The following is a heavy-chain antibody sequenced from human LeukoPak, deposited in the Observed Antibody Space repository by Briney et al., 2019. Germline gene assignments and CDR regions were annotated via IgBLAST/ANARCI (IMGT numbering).Heavy chain of an antibody. CDR1: GGSFSSGGYY. CDR2: IYYSGST. CDR3: ARNDYGGNDAFDI. D-gene: IGHD4-23*01. Sequence: SQTLSLTCTVAGGSFSSGGYYWSWIRQHPGKGLEWIGYIYYSGSTYYNPSLKSRVTISVDTSQNQFSLKLSSVTAADTAVYYCARNDYGGNDAFDIGGQGTMVTVS. V-gene: IGHV4-31*03. J-gene: IGHJ3*02.